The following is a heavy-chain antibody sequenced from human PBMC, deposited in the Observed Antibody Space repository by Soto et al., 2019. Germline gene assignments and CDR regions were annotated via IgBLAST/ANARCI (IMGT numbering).Heavy chain of an antibody. CDR1: GFTFSSYG. CDR3: ARSGVTTGYYYGMDV. D-gene: IGHD4-4*01. V-gene: IGHV3-30*03. Sequence: QVQLVESGGGVVQPGRSLRLSCAASGFTFSSYGMHWVRQAPGKGLEWVAVISYDGSNKYYADSVKGRFTISRDNSXXTLYLQMNSLRAEDTAVYYCARSGVTTGYYYGMDVWGQGTTVTVSS. CDR2: ISYDGSNK. J-gene: IGHJ6*02.